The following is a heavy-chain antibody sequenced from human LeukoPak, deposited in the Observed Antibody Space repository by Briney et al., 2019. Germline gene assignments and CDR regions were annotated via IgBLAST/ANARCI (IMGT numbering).Heavy chain of an antibody. CDR2: IYYSGST. J-gene: IGHJ4*02. CDR1: GGSVSSGSYY. Sequence: PSETLSLTCTVSGGSVSSGSYYWSWIRQPPGKGLEWIGYIYYSGSTNYNPSLKRRVTISVDTSKNQFSLKLSSVTAADTAVYYCARGYSTRTFDYWGQGTLVTVSS. CDR3: ARGYSTRTFDY. D-gene: IGHD1-1*01. V-gene: IGHV4-61*01.